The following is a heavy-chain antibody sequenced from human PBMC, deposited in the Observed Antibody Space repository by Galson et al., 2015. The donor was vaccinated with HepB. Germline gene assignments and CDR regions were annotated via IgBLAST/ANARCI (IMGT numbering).Heavy chain of an antibody. J-gene: IGHJ5*02. CDR1: GFTFSDYY. D-gene: IGHD6-13*01. CDR2: ISSSSSYT. V-gene: IGHV3-11*06. CDR3: ARVGGIAAAGENWFDP. Sequence: SLRLSCAASGFTFSDYYMSWIRQAPGKGLEWVSYISSSSSYTNYADSVKGRFTISRDNAKNSLYLQMNSLRAEDTAVYYCARVGGIAAAGENWFDPWGQGTLVTVSS.